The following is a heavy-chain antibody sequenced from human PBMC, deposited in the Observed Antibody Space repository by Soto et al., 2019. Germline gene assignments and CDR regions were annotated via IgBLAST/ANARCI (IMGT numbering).Heavy chain of an antibody. CDR2: ISGSGGST. CDR1: GFTFSNYA. J-gene: IGHJ4*02. CDR3: AKDQGSSWSAIAY. Sequence: EVQLLESGGGLVQPGGSLRLSCAASGFTFSNYAVTWVRQAPGKGMEWVATISGSGGSTYYPDDVKGRFTISRDNSKNTLYLQMNSVRAEDTAVYHCAKDQGSSWSAIAYWGQGPLVTVSS. D-gene: IGHD6-13*01. V-gene: IGHV3-23*01.